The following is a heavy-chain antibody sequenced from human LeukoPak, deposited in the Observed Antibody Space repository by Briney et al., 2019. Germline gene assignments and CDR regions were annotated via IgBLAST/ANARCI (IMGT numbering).Heavy chain of an antibody. Sequence: GGSLRLSCAASGFTFSSYAMSWVRQAPGKGLEWVSAISGSGGSTYYADSVKGRFTISRDNSKNTLYLQMNSLRAEDTAVYYCAKSNDYGGKEGYFDYWGQGTLVTVSS. CDR2: ISGSGGST. V-gene: IGHV3-23*01. D-gene: IGHD4-23*01. CDR3: AKSNDYGGKEGYFDY. CDR1: GFTFSSYA. J-gene: IGHJ4*02.